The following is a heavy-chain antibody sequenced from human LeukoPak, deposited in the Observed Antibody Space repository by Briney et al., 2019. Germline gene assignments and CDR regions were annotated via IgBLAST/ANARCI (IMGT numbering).Heavy chain of an antibody. CDR3: AKLGINSLDIVVVPAAYAFDI. CDR1: GFTFSSYA. D-gene: IGHD2-2*03. J-gene: IGHJ3*02. V-gene: IGHV3-30*18. Sequence: QPGGSLRLSCAASGFTFSSYAMSWVRQAPGKGLEWVAVISYDGSNKYYADSVKGRFTISRDNSKNTLYLQMNSLRAEDTAVYYCAKLGINSLDIVVVPAAYAFDIWGQGTMVTVSS. CDR2: ISYDGSNK.